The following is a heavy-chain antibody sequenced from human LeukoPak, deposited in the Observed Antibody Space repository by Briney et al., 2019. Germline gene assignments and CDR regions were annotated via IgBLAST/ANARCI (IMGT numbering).Heavy chain of an antibody. J-gene: IGHJ4*02. CDR3: ARTIFGVVIIPVLHDY. Sequence: PSETLSLTCTVSGGSISSSSYYWGWIRQPPGKGLEWIGRIYYSGSTYYNPSLKSRVTISVDTSKNQFSLKLSSVTAADTAVYYCARTIFGVVIIPVLHDYWGQGTLVTVSS. CDR1: GGSISSSSYY. D-gene: IGHD3-3*01. CDR2: IYYSGST. V-gene: IGHV4-39*01.